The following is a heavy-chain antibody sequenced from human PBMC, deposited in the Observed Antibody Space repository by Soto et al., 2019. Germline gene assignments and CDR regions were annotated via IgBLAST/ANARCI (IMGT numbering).Heavy chain of an antibody. V-gene: IGHV4-31*03. J-gene: IGHJ4*02. CDR1: GGSISSGCYY. D-gene: IGHD2-2*01. CDR3: ATEPAAMAEGIYFDY. Sequence: SETPXLTFTVSGGSISSGCYYWSWIRQHPGKGLEWIGYIYYSGSTYYNPSLKSRVTISVDTSKNQFSLKLSSVTAADTAVYYCATEPAAMAEGIYFDYWGQGTLVTVSS. CDR2: IYYSGST.